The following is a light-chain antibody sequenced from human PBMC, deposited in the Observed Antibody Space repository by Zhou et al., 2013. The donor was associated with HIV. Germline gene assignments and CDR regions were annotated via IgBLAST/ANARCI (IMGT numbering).Light chain of an antibody. CDR3: QQSYSTPFT. CDR2: GAS. V-gene: IGKV1-39*01. CDR1: QSMSSY. J-gene: IGKJ3*01. Sequence: DIQMTQSPSSLSASVGDRVTITCRASQSMSSYLNWYQQKPGKAPKLLIYGASSLQSGVPSRFSGSGSGTDFTLSISSLQPEDFATYYCQQSYSTPFTFGPWDQSGYQT.